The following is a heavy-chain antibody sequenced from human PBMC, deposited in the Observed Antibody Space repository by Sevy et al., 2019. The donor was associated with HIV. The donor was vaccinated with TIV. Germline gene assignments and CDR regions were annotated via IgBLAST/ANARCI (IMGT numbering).Heavy chain of an antibody. CDR1: GFTFSSYA. V-gene: IGHV3-30*04. D-gene: IGHD3-16*02. CDR3: ARAASSGSYPLDY. CDR2: ISYDGSNK. J-gene: IGHJ4*02. Sequence: GGSLRLSCAASGFTFSSYAIHWVRQAPGKGLEWVAVISYDGSNKFYAGSAKGRFSISRDNSKNTLYLQMNSLRGEDTALYYCARAASSGSYPLDYWGQGTLVTVSS.